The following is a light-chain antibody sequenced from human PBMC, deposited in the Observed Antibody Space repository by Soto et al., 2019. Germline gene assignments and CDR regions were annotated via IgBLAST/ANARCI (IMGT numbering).Light chain of an antibody. J-gene: IGKJ5*01. CDR2: GAS. V-gene: IGKV3-15*01. CDR3: EEYSNWLIT. CDR1: QTVSST. Sequence: EIVMTQSPATLSVSPGERATLSCSASQTVSSTSAWYQQKPGQAPRLLIYGASPRATGTPARFSGSGSGTEFAVTISSVDAGNLAVDYWEEYSNWLITFGQGTRLEIK.